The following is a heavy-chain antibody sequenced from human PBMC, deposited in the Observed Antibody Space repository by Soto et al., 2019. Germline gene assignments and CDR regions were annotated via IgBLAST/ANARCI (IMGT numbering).Heavy chain of an antibody. Sequence: ASVKVSCKASGYTFTSYGISWVRQAPGQGLEWMGWISAYNGNTNYAQKLQGRVTMTTDTSTSTAYMELRSLRSDDTAVCYCASSRSTDGDYVSDYWGQGTLVTVSS. CDR3: ASSRSTDGDYVSDY. V-gene: IGHV1-18*01. J-gene: IGHJ4*02. D-gene: IGHD4-17*01. CDR2: ISAYNGNT. CDR1: GYTFTSYG.